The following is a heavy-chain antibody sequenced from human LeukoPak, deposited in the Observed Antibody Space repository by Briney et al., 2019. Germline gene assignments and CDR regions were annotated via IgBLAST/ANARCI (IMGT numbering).Heavy chain of an antibody. V-gene: IGHV4-61*02. Sequence: TSETLSLTCTVPGGSISSGSYYWSWIRQPAGKGLEWIGRIYTSGSTNYNPSLKSRVTISVDTSKNQFSLKLSSVTAADTAVYYCARGLWGSFNRPTFDYWGQGTLVTVSS. CDR2: IYTSGST. CDR3: ARGLWGSFNRPTFDY. CDR1: GGSISSGSYY. D-gene: IGHD3-16*01. J-gene: IGHJ4*02.